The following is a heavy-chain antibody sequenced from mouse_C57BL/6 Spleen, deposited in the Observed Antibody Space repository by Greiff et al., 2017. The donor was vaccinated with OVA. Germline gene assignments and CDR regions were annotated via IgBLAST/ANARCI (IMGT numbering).Heavy chain of an antibody. V-gene: IGHV7-3*01. J-gene: IGHJ4*01. CDR3: ARSPHYYGSSWGYAMDY. CDR1: GFTFTDYY. Sequence: EVMLVESGGGLVQPGGSLSLSCAASGFTFTDYYMSWVRQPPGKALEWLGFIRNKANGYTTEYSASVKGRFTISRDNSQSILYLQMNALRAEDSATYYCARSPHYYGSSWGYAMDYWGQGTSVTVSS. CDR2: IRNKANGYTT. D-gene: IGHD1-1*01.